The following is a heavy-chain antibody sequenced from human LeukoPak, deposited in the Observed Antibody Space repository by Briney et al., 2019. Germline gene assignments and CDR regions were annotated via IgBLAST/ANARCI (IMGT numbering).Heavy chain of an antibody. V-gene: IGHV4-38-2*01. D-gene: IGHD3-3*01. CDR1: GYSISSGYY. CDR2: IYHSGST. CDR3: ARGSGSTIFGVVTRANWFEP. J-gene: IGHJ5*02. Sequence: PSETLSLTCAVSGYSISSGYYWGWIRQPPGKGLEWIGSIYHSGSTYYNPSLKSRVTISVDTSKNQFSLKLSSVTAADTAVYYCARGSGSTIFGVVTRANWFEPWGQGTLVTVSS.